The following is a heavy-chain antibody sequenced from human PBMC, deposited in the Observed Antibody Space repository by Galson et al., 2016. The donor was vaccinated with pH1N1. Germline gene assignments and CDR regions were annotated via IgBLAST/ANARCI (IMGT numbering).Heavy chain of an antibody. CDR3: ARDRVALTGIFDY. CDR2: MYTSGTT. J-gene: IGHJ4*02. Sequence: LSPTCTVSGGSISSSIYYWNWIRQPAGKGLEWIGRMYTSGTTTYNPSLESRVSISVDTSKNPFSLRLSSVTAADTAVYFCARDRVALTGIFDYWGQGALVTVSS. CDR1: GGSISSSIYY. V-gene: IGHV4-61*02. D-gene: IGHD3-10*01.